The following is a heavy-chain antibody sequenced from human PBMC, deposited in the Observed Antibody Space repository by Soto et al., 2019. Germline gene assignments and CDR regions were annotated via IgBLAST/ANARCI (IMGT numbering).Heavy chain of an antibody. V-gene: IGHV3-33*01. CDR3: ARDDEYSGNGMDV. Sequence: QVQLEESGGGVVQPGRSLRLSCAAPGFTFSNYGMHWVRQGPGKGLEWVAVILNDGSNRYHADSVKDRFTISRDNSKNTLYLQMNSLRAEDTAVYYCARDDEYSGNGMDVWGQGTTVTDS. CDR1: GFTFSNYG. CDR2: ILNDGSNR. J-gene: IGHJ6*02. D-gene: IGHD3-10*01.